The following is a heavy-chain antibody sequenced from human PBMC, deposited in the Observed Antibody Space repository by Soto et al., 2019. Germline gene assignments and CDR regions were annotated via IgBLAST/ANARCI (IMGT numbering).Heavy chain of an antibody. D-gene: IGHD6-6*01. Sequence: GESLKISCKGSGYNFTNYWIGWVRQMPGKGLEWMGIIYPGDSDTRYSPSFQGQVTISADKSISTAYLQWSSLKASDTAMYYCARRYYGIAARHYYGMDVWGRGTTVTVSS. V-gene: IGHV5-51*01. CDR1: GYNFTNYW. J-gene: IGHJ6*02. CDR3: ARRYYGIAARHYYGMDV. CDR2: IYPGDSDT.